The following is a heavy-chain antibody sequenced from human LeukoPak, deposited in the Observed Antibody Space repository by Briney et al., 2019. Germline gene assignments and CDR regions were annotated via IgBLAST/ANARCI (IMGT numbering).Heavy chain of an antibody. D-gene: IGHD2-8*01. J-gene: IGHJ2*01. Sequence: SQTLSLTCAIFGDSVSSNSAAWNWIRQSPSRGLEWLGRAYYRSKWYNDFAVSVKSRITIKSDTSKNRISLQLNSVTPEDTAVYYCAREVSGYYDLWGRGTLVTVSS. CDR3: AREVSGYYDL. V-gene: IGHV6-1*01. CDR1: GDSVSSNSAA. CDR2: AYYRSKWYN.